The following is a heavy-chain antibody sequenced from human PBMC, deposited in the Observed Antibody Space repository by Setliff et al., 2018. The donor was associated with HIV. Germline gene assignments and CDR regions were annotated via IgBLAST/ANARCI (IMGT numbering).Heavy chain of an antibody. Sequence: GESLRLSCAASGLTFSSYEMNWVRQAPGKGLEWVSNIRTSDTDIYYADSVKGRFTISRDNAKNSLYLQMNSLRAEDTAVYYCARAYDDYDSDLDYWGQGTLVTVSS. CDR3: ARAYDDYDSDLDY. J-gene: IGHJ4*02. V-gene: IGHV3-48*03. D-gene: IGHD4-17*01. CDR1: GLTFSSYE. CDR2: IRTSDTDI.